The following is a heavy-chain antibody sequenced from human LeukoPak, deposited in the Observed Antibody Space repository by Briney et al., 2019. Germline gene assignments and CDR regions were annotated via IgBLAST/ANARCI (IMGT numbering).Heavy chain of an antibody. CDR2: INPNSGGT. J-gene: IGHJ4*02. CDR3: TRDSTWFGELLRI. CDR1: GYTFTGYY. Sequence: ASVKVSCKASGYTFTGYYMHWVRQAPGQGLEWMGWINPNSGGTNYAQKFRGRVTMTRDTSISTAYMELSRLRSDDTAVYYCTRDSTWFGELLRIWGQGTLVTVSS. D-gene: IGHD3-10*01. V-gene: IGHV1-2*02.